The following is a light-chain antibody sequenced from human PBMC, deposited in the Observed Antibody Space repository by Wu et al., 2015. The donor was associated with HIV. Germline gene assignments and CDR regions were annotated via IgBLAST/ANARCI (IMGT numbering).Light chain of an antibody. J-gene: IGKJ5*01. CDR3: QESSKGPLT. Sequence: ERAILSCRASQNVGTSLAWLHTDLASSQVPHQCWFHRVTGIPARFSVTGSGTDFTLIISSLEPEDFAIYYCQESSKGPLTFGQGTRL. CDR1: QNVGTS. CDR2: WF. V-gene: IGKV3-11*01.